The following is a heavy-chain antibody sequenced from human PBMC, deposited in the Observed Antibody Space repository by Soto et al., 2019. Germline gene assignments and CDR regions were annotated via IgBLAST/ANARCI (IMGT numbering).Heavy chain of an antibody. Sequence: ASVKVSCKASGYTFTSYGISWVRQAPGQGLEWMGWISAYNGNTNYAQKLQGRVTMTTDTSTSTAYMELRSLRSDDTAVYYCARDYSTYYYYYYGMDVWGQGTTVTVSS. V-gene: IGHV1-18*01. CDR3: ARDYSTYYYYYYGMDV. J-gene: IGHJ6*02. CDR1: GYTFTSYG. CDR2: ISAYNGNT. D-gene: IGHD4-4*01.